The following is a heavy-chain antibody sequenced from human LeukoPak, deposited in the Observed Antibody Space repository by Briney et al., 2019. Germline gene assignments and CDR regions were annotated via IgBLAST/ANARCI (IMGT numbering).Heavy chain of an antibody. Sequence: SETLSLTCTVSGGSISNNNYLWGWIRQPPGKGLEWIGSIYYRGSTYYNPSLKSRVTISVDTSKNQFSLKLSSVTAADTAVYYCARLIIGVVPAAIRPRVDYWGQGTLVTVSS. V-gene: IGHV4-39*01. CDR3: ARLIIGVVPAAIRPRVDY. CDR1: GGSISNNNYL. D-gene: IGHD2-2*01. CDR2: IYYRGST. J-gene: IGHJ4*02.